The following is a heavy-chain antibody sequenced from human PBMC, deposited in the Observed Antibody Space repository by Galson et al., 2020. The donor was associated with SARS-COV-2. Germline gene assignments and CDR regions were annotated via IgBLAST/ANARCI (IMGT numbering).Heavy chain of an antibody. CDR2: INPESGDT. J-gene: IGHJ4*02. CDR3: ARASGPATY. CDR1: GYTFTGYY. D-gene: IGHD2-15*01. Sequence: VSCKASGYTFTGYYMQWVRQAPGQGLEWMGWINPESGDTYFAQKFQGRVTLTTDSPIKTAYMELRSLRHDDTAVYYCARASGPATYWGQGTLVSVSS. V-gene: IGHV1-2*02.